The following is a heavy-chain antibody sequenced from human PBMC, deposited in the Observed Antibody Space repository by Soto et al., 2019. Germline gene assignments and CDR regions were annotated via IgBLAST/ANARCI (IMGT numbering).Heavy chain of an antibody. CDR1: GFTFTSSA. J-gene: IGHJ3*02. D-gene: IGHD3-10*01. Sequence: ASVKVSCKASGFTFTSSAVQWVRQARGQRLEWIGWIVVGSGNTNYAQKFQERVTITRDMSTSTAYMELSSLRSEDTAVYYCAEKIGALGSFDIWGQGIMVSVSS. CDR2: IVVGSGNT. V-gene: IGHV1-58*01. CDR3: AEKIGALGSFDI.